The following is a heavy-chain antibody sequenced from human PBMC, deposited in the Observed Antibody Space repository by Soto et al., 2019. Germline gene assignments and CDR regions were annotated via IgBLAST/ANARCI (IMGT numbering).Heavy chain of an antibody. D-gene: IGHD3-10*01. Sequence: EVQLVESGGGLVKPGGSLRLSCAASGFTFSSYSMNWVLQAPGKGLECVSSISSSSSYIFYADSVKGRFTISRDNAKNSLYLQMNSLRAEDTAVYYCAGVWFGRKDPDYWGQGTLVTVSS. CDR2: ISSSSSYI. CDR1: GFTFSSYS. J-gene: IGHJ4*02. V-gene: IGHV3-21*01. CDR3: AGVWFGRKDPDY.